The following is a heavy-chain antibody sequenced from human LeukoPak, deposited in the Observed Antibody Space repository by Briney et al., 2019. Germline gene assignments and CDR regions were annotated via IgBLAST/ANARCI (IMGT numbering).Heavy chain of an antibody. V-gene: IGHV3-21*01. CDR1: GFNLNSYM. D-gene: IGHD1-1*01. J-gene: IGHJ5*02. CDR2: ISSTGSYI. CDR3: SRVAQSGPTGWFDP. Sequence: GGSLRLSCAASGFNLNSYMLNWVRQAPGKGLEWVSSISSTGSYIYHADSVKGRFTISRDNPGNVVYLQMDSLRAEDTAVYYCSRVAQSGPTGWFDPWGQGTLVSVSS.